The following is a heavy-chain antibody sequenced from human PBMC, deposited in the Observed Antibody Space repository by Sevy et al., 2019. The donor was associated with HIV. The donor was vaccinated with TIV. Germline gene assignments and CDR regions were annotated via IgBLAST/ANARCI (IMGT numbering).Heavy chain of an antibody. CDR1: GFTFSSYA. CDR3: AKGEPLYYDFWSGYPFFDY. V-gene: IGHV3-23*01. Sequence: GGSLRLSCAASGFTFSSYAMSWVRQAPGKGLEWVSAISGSGGSTYYADSVKGRFTISRDNSKNTLYLQMNSLRAEDTAVYYCAKGEPLYYDFWSGYPFFDYWGQGTLVTVSS. J-gene: IGHJ4*02. CDR2: ISGSGGST. D-gene: IGHD3-3*01.